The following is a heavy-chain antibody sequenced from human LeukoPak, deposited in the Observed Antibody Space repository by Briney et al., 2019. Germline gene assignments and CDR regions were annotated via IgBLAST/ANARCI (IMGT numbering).Heavy chain of an antibody. D-gene: IGHD4-17*01. Sequence: GGSLRLSCAASGFTFSDYYMSWIRQAPGKGLEWVSYISSSGSTIYYADSVKGRFTISRDNAKNSLYLQMNSLRAEDTAVYYCARRYGDLYYYYYGMDVWGQGTTVTVSS. CDR2: ISSSGSTI. J-gene: IGHJ6*02. CDR1: GFTFSDYY. CDR3: ARRYGDLYYYYYGMDV. V-gene: IGHV3-11*04.